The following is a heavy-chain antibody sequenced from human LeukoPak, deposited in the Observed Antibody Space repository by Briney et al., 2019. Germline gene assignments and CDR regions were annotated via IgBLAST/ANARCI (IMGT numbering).Heavy chain of an antibody. D-gene: IGHD1-26*01. CDR1: GDSISNYY. CDR3: ARGPSEVGATADY. J-gene: IGHJ4*02. V-gene: IGHV4-59*12. Sequence: SETLSLTCTVSGDSISNYYWSWIRQPPGKGLEWIGYVYYSGSTNYNPSLKSRVTISVDTSKNQFSLKLSSVTAADTAVYYCARGPSEVGATADYWGQGTLSPSPQ. CDR2: VYYSGST.